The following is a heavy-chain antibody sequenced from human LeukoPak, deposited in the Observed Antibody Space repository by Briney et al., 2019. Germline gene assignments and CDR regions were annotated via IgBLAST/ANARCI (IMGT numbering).Heavy chain of an antibody. D-gene: IGHD6-25*01. J-gene: IGHJ4*02. V-gene: IGHV3-7*03. CDR2: IKQDGSDR. Sequence: PGGSLRLSCAASGFTLSNYWMSWVRQAPGKGLEWVANIKQDGSDRYYVDSVKGRFTISRDNAKNSLYLQMNSLRDEDTAVYYCARDSAAHGGFWGQGTPVIVSS. CDR1: GFTLSNYW. CDR3: ARDSAAHGGF.